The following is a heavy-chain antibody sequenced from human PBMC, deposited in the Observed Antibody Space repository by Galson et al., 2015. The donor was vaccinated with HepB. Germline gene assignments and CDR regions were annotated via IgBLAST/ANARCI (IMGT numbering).Heavy chain of an antibody. D-gene: IGHD4-17*01. Sequence: SLRLSCAASGFTFTNFAMHWVRQAPGKGLGWVAVIWPDGRNKYYADSMKGRFTISRDNSKNTLYLQMSSLRAEDTAVYYCAREGLTAMTLFDYWGQGTLVTVSS. CDR2: IWPDGRNK. V-gene: IGHV3-33*08. CDR3: AREGLTAMTLFDY. J-gene: IGHJ4*02. CDR1: GFTFTNFA.